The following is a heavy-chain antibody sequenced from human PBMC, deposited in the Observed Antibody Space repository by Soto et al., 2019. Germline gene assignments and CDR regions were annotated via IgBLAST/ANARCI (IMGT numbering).Heavy chain of an antibody. V-gene: IGHV3-33*01. J-gene: IGHJ6*02. CDR3: ARESTVTTAPARYYYYGMDV. D-gene: IGHD4-17*01. Sequence: LRLSCAASGFTFSSYGMHWVRQAPGKGLEWVAVIWYDGSNKYYADSVKGRFTISRDNSKNTLYLQMNSLRAEDTAVYYCARESTVTTAPARYYYYGMDVWGQGTTVTVSS. CDR2: IWYDGSNK. CDR1: GFTFSSYG.